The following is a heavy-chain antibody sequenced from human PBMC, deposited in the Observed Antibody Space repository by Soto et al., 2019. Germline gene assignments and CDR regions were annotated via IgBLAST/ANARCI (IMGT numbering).Heavy chain of an antibody. J-gene: IGHJ5*02. CDR1: GFTFNTYW. CDR2: INSDGTKT. V-gene: IGHV3-74*01. Sequence: LRLSCAASGFTFNTYWMHWVRQAPGKGLVWVSRINSDGTKTTYADSVKGRFTISADKSISTAYLQWSSLKASDTAMYYCARQGPTYYDILTGYSSGDWFDPWGQGTLVTVSS. CDR3: ARQGPTYYDILTGYSSGDWFDP. D-gene: IGHD3-9*01.